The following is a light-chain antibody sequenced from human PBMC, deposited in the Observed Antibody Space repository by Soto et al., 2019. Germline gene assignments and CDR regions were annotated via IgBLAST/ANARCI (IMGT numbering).Light chain of an antibody. CDR1: SSDVGAYNY. CDR2: EVS. J-gene: IGLJ1*01. CDR3: CSFTSITTYV. Sequence: QSLRRQPASVSGSLGHSITISCTGTSSDVGAYNYVSWYQQQPGKAPKLMISEVSNRPSGVSNRFSGSKSGNTAYLIISGLQAEDEADYYCCSFTSITTYVFGTGTKSPS. V-gene: IGLV2-14*01.